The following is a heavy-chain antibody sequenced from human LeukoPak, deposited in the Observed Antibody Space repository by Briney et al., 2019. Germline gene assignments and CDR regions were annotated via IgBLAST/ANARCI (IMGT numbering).Heavy chain of an antibody. J-gene: IGHJ6*03. CDR2: IWYDGSNK. CDR3: AKGVVRRYYYMDV. D-gene: IGHD6-6*01. Sequence: PGRSLRLSCAASGFTFSSYGMHWVRQAPGKGLEWVAVIWYDGSNKYYADSVKGRFTISRDNSKNTLYLQMNSLRAEDTAVYYCAKGVVRRYYYMDVWGKGTTVTVSS. V-gene: IGHV3-33*06. CDR1: GFTFSSYG.